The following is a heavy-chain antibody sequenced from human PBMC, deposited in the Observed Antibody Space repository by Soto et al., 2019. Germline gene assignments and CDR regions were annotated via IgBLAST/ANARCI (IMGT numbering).Heavy chain of an antibody. V-gene: IGHV1-3*01. CDR3: XXXLQADY. CDR1: GYTFTSYA. J-gene: IGHJ4*02. CDR2: INAGNGNT. Sequence: QVQLVQSGAEVKKPGASVKVSCKASGYTFTSYAMHWVRQAPGQRLEWMGWINAGNGNTKYSQKFQGRVTITRDTXXXXXXXXXXXXXXXXXXXXXXXXXLQADYWGQGTLVTVSS.